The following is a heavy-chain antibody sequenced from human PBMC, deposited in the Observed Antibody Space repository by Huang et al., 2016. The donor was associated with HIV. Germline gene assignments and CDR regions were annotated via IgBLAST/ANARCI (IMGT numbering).Heavy chain of an antibody. D-gene: IGHD3-10*01. V-gene: IGHV1-18*01. CDR2: ISAYNGNT. CDR3: ARSWFGELLYPPDY. J-gene: IGHJ4*02. CDR1: GYTFTSYV. Sequence: QVQLVQSGAEVKKPGASVKVSCKASGYTFTSYVISWVRQAPGQGLECMGWISAYNGNTNYTQKCQDRVTMTTDTSTSTAYMELRSLRFDDTAVYYCARSWFGELLYPPDYWGQGTLVTVSS.